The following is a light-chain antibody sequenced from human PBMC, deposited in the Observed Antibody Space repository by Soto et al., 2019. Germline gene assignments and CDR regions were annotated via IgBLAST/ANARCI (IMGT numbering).Light chain of an antibody. CDR1: QSVSSSF. CDR2: GAS. CDR3: QQYDSSPRT. V-gene: IGKV3-20*01. Sequence: EIVLTQSPGTLSLSPGERATLSCRASQSVSSSFLAWYQLKPGQAPRLLIYGASSRATGIPDRFSGSGSGTDFTLTISRLEPEDFAVYYCQQYDSSPRTFGPGTKVDIK. J-gene: IGKJ3*01.